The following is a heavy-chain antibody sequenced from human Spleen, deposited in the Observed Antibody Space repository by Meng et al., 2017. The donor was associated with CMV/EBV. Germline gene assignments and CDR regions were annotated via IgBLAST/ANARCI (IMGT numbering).Heavy chain of an antibody. Sequence: ASVKVSCKASGYAFTTYGITWLRQAPGQRLECMGWISGYNGDTDYAQKLQGRFTMTRDTSTRTAYMELRSLRSDDTAVYYCARGYCSGASCYIDDWGQGTLVTVSS. CDR3: ARGYCSGASCYIDD. CDR2: ISGYNGDT. J-gene: IGHJ4*02. CDR1: GYAFTTYG. V-gene: IGHV1-18*01. D-gene: IGHD2-2*02.